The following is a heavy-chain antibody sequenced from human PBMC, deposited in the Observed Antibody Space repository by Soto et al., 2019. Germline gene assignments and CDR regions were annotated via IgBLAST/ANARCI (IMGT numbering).Heavy chain of an antibody. CDR3: ARDVRDGTNADLDY. CDR1: GGTFSKYS. Sequence: QVQLVQSGAEVKKPGSSVRVSCKASGGTFSKYSITWVRQAPGHGLEWMGGIIPVLDIANYAQKFQGRVTIAADRSTNTAYMDLSRLTSEDTAVYYCARDVRDGTNADLDYWGEGTMVTVSS. J-gene: IGHJ4*02. CDR2: IIPVLDIA. V-gene: IGHV1-69*08.